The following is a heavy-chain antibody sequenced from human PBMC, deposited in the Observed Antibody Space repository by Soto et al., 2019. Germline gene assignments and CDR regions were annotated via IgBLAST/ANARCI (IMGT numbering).Heavy chain of an antibody. V-gene: IGHV4-59*01. D-gene: IGHD6-19*01. Sequence: SETVSLTCTVSGGSIGSYYWSWIRQPPGKGLEWIGYIYYSGSTNYNPSLKSRVTISVDTSKNQFSLKLSSVTAADTAVYYCARDSGIAVAGPRGYYYYYGMDVWGQGTTVTVSS. CDR1: GGSIGSYY. J-gene: IGHJ6*02. CDR2: IYYSGST. CDR3: ARDSGIAVAGPRGYYYYYGMDV.